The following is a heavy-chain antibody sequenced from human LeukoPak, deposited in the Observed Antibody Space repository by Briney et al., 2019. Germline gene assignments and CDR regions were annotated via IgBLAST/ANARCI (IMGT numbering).Heavy chain of an antibody. CDR3: ARAGYCSGGSCYLDY. CDR2: IYYSGST. V-gene: IGHV4-59*01. CDR1: GGSISSYY. D-gene: IGHD2-15*01. Sequence: SETLSLTCTVSGGSISSYYWSWIRQPPGRGLEWIGYIYYSGSTNYNPSLKSRVTISVDTSKNQFSLKLSSVTAADTAVYYCARAGYCSGGSCYLDYWGQGTLVTVSS. J-gene: IGHJ4*02.